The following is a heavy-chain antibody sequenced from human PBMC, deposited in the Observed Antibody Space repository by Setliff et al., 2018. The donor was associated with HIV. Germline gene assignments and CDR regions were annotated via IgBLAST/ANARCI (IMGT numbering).Heavy chain of an antibody. V-gene: IGHV4-31*11. D-gene: IGHD3-22*01. CDR3: ARELRRFDTSDTAPHNWFDP. Sequence: PSETLSLTCAVSGYSISSGYYWGWIRQPPGKGLEWIGYISYIGYTYYNPALKSRLTISLYTSKNQFSLKLSSVTAADTAVYYCARELRRFDTSDTAPHNWFDPWGQGTLVTVSS. CDR1: GYSISSGYY. CDR2: ISYIGYT. J-gene: IGHJ5*02.